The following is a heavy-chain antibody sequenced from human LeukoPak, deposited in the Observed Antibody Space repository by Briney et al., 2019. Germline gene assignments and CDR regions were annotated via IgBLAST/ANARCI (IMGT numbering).Heavy chain of an antibody. CDR3: ARRPPGYYYYMDV. V-gene: IGHV4-61*02. D-gene: IGHD3-10*01. Sequence: SETLSLTSTVSGGSISSGSYYWSWIRQPAGKGLEWIGRIYTSGSTNYNPSLKSRVTISVDTSKNQFSLKLSSVTAADTAVYYCARRPPGYYYYMDVWGKGTTVTVSS. CDR1: GGSISSGSYY. CDR2: IYTSGST. J-gene: IGHJ6*03.